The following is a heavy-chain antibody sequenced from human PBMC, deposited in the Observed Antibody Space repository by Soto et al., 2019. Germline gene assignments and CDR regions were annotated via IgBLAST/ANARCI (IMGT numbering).Heavy chain of an antibody. D-gene: IGHD3-10*01. J-gene: IGHJ6*02. CDR2: IIPIFGTA. V-gene: IGHV1-69*01. CDR3: AREAMVRGVIITGYYYYGMDV. Sequence: QVQLVQSGAEVKKPGSSVKVSCKASGGTFSSYAISWVRQAPGQGLEWMGGIIPIFGTANYAQKFQGRVTITADESTSTAYMELSSLRSEDTAVYYCAREAMVRGVIITGYYYYGMDVWGQGTTVTVSS. CDR1: GGTFSSYA.